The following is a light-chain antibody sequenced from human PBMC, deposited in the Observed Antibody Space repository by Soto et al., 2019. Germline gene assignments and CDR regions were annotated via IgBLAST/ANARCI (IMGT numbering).Light chain of an antibody. Sequence: EIVMTQSPAFLSLSPGERVILSCRASQSVFSNLAWYQQKPGQAPRLLIYSASARATGIPARFSGSGSGTEFNLTISSLQSEDFAVYYCQQYHNWPPITFGGGTKVEIK. CDR1: QSVFSN. CDR2: SAS. CDR3: QQYHNWPPIT. V-gene: IGKV3-15*01. J-gene: IGKJ4*01.